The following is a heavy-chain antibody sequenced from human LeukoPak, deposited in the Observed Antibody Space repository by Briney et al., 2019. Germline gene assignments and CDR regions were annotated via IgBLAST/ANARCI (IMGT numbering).Heavy chain of an antibody. J-gene: IGHJ6*03. Sequence: ASVKVSCKASGHTFTTHGISWVRQAPGQGLEWMGWISANNRNKNYAQKVQDRVTMTTDTSTSTAYMELRSLRSDDTAVYYCARVDSSGSYYFMDVWGKGTTVTVSS. D-gene: IGHD5-18*01. V-gene: IGHV1-18*01. CDR1: GHTFTTHG. CDR2: ISANNRNK. CDR3: ARVDSSGSYYFMDV.